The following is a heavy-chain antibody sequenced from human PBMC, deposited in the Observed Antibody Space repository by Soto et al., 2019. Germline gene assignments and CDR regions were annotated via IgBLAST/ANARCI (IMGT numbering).Heavy chain of an antibody. D-gene: IGHD1-26*01. CDR1: GGSISSGYH. CDR2: IFHTGTT. V-gene: IGHV4-38-2*02. J-gene: IGHJ5*02. Sequence: PSETLSLTCTVSGGSISSGYHWAWIRQPPGMRLEWVASIFHTGTTYYNPSLTSRVTISVDTSKNQFSLKLTSVTAADSAVYYCASSAIVRREVNTWFDPWGQGILVTVSS. CDR3: ASSAIVRREVNTWFDP.